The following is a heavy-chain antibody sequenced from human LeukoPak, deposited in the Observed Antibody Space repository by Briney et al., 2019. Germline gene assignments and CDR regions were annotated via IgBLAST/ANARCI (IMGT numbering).Heavy chain of an antibody. J-gene: IGHJ4*02. CDR1: GYSFTSYW. CDR3: ARHETGPYFDY. CDR2: IYPCDSDT. D-gene: IGHD1-1*01. V-gene: IGHV5-51*01. Sequence: GESLKISCKGSGYSFTSYWIGWVRQMPGKGLECMGIIYPCDSDTRYSPSFQGQVTISADRSISTAYLQWSSLKASDTAMYYCARHETGPYFDYWGQGTLVAVSS.